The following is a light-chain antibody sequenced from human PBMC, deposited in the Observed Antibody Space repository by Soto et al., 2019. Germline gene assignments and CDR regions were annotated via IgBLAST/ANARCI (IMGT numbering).Light chain of an antibody. CDR2: EVT. J-gene: IGLJ2*01. Sequence: QSALTQPPSASGSPGQSVTISCTGASSDFGGTNYVSWYQQHPGKAPKLMIFEVTKRPSGVPNRFSGSKSGITASLTVSGLQAEDEADYYCTSYAGSYADVVFGGGTKLTVL. CDR1: SSDFGGTNY. CDR3: TSYAGSYADVV. V-gene: IGLV2-8*01.